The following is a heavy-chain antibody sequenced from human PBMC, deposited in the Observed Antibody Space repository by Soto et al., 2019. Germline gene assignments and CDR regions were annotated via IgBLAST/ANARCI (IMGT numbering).Heavy chain of an antibody. CDR1: GFSFSTHG. J-gene: IGHJ4*02. CDR3: TTDQAIS. CDR2: IWYDGSDK. V-gene: IGHV3-33*01. Sequence: QVQLVESGGGVVQPWRSLRLSCAASGFSFSTHGMHWVCQAPGKGLEWVAVIWYDGSDKYYADSVKGQFTITRDNSRNTPDMNTTSRRAEDTAVYSYTTDQAISWGQGTLVTVSS. D-gene: IGHD3-9*01.